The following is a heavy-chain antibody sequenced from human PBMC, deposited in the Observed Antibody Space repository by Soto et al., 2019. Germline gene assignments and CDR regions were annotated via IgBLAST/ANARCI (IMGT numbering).Heavy chain of an antibody. CDR1: GFTLSSNY. CDR2: FYSGGST. Sequence: GSLRLSCSASGFTLSSNYMSWVRQAPGKGLEWVSVFYSGGSTYYADSVKGRFTISRDNSKNTLYLQMNSLRAEDTALYYCARVSTTAKTFEFWGQGTLVTVS. V-gene: IGHV3-53*01. CDR3: ARVSTTAKTFEF. D-gene: IGHD4-17*01. J-gene: IGHJ4*02.